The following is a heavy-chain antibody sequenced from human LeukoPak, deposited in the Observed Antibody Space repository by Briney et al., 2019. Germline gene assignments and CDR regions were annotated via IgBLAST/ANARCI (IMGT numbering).Heavy chain of an antibody. CDR3: AKDQGPYGSPFH. Sequence: GGALRLSCAASGFTFSIYVIHWVRQAPGKGLEWVAFILNDGSHKSYADSVKGRFAISRDNFKNTLWLQMNSLRPEDSAVYYCAKDQGPYGSPFHWGQGTVVTVSS. J-gene: IGHJ4*02. CDR2: ILNDGSHK. D-gene: IGHD4-17*01. V-gene: IGHV3-30*02. CDR1: GFTFSIYV.